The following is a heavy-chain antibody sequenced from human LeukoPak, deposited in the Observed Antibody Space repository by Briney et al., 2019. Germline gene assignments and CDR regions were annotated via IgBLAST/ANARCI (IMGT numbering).Heavy chain of an antibody. CDR2: ISGSGGST. CDR1: GFTFDDYA. D-gene: IGHD6-6*01. V-gene: IGHV3-23*01. CDR3: AKDWSIARV. J-gene: IGHJ4*02. Sequence: PGGSLRLSCAASGFTFDDYAMHWVRQAPGKGLEWVSAISGSGGSTYYADSVKGRFTISRDSSKNTLYLQMNSLRAQDTAVYYCAKDWSIARVRGQGTLVTVSS.